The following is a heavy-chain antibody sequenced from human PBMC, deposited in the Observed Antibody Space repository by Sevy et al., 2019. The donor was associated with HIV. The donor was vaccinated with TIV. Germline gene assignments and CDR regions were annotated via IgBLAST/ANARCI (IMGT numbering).Heavy chain of an antibody. Sequence: SETLSLTCAVYGGSFSGYYWSWIRQPPGKGLEWIGEINHSGSTNYNPSLKSRVTISVDTSKNQFSLKRSSVTAADTAVYYCARGRGLRWDYYDSSGYYRFDYWGQGTLVTVSS. CDR2: INHSGST. D-gene: IGHD3-22*01. CDR1: GGSFSGYY. J-gene: IGHJ4*02. CDR3: ARGRGLRWDYYDSSGYYRFDY. V-gene: IGHV4-34*01.